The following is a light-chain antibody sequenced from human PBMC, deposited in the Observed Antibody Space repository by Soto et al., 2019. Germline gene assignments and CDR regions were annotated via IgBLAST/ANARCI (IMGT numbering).Light chain of an antibody. CDR3: SSYAGSNNDYV. CDR1: SSEVGGYKY. V-gene: IGLV2-8*01. Sequence: QSALTQPPSASGSPGQSVTISCTGTSSEVGGYKYVSWYQQHPGKVPKLIIYEVSNRPSGVPDRFSGSKSGNTASLTGSGLQAEDEADYYCSSYAGSNNDYVFGTGTKLTVL. J-gene: IGLJ1*01. CDR2: EVS.